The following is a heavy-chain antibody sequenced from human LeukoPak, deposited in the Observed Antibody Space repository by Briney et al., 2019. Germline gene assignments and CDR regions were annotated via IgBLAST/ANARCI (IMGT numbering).Heavy chain of an antibody. V-gene: IGHV3-33*01. CDR3: ARVLGSRTSLYYYYGMDV. J-gene: IGHJ6*02. Sequence: GRSLRLSCAASGFTFSSYGMHWVRQAPGNGLEWVAVIWYDGSNKYYADSVKGRFTISRDNSKNTLYLQMNSLRAEDTAVYYCARVLGSRTSLYYYYGMDVWGQGTTVTVSS. CDR2: IWYDGSNK. D-gene: IGHD6-13*01. CDR1: GFTFSSYG.